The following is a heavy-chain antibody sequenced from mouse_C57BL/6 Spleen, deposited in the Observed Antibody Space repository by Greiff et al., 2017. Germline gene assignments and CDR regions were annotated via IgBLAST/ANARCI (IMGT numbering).Heavy chain of an antibody. V-gene: IGHV5-6*01. CDR2: ISSGGSYT. CDR1: GFTFSSYG. D-gene: IGHD1-1*01. CDR3: ARAPLITTGNWYFDV. Sequence: EVMLVESGGDLVKPGGSLKLSCAASGFTFSSYGMSWVRQTPDKRLEWVATISSGGSYTYYPDSVQGRFTISRDNAKNTLYLQMSSLKSEDTAMYYCARAPLITTGNWYFDVWGTGTTVTVSS. J-gene: IGHJ1*03.